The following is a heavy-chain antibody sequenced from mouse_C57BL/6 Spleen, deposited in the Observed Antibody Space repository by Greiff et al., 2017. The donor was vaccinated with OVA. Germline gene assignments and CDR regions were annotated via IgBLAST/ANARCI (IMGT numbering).Heavy chain of an antibody. J-gene: IGHJ2*01. CDR1: GFNIKDDY. CDR2: IDPENGDT. Sequence: VQLKESGAELVRPGASVKLSCTASGFNIKDDYMHWVKQRPEQGLEWIGWIDPENGDTEYASKFQGKATITADTSSNTAYLQLSSLTSEDTAVYYCTRGVVATDDYWGKGTTLTVSS. CDR3: TRGVVATDDY. D-gene: IGHD1-1*01. V-gene: IGHV14-4*01.